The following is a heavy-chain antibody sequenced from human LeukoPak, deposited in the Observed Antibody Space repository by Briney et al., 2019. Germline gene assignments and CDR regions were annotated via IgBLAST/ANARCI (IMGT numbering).Heavy chain of an antibody. J-gene: IGHJ4*02. Sequence: SETLSLTCAVSGYSISSGYFWAWIRQPAEKGLEWIGRIYPSGSTYYNPSLKSRVTISIDKSKNQFSLRLTSVTATDTAVYYCARDRSGYSEYYFDYWGQGSLVTVSS. CDR2: IYPSGST. V-gene: IGHV4-38-2*02. CDR1: GYSISSGYF. D-gene: IGHD5-12*01. CDR3: ARDRSGYSEYYFDY.